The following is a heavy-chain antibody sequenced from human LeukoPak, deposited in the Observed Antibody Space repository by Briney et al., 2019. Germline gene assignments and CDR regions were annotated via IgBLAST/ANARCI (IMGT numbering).Heavy chain of an antibody. CDR3: ARALHPPYYYDSSGYYHWFDP. CDR1: GGTFSSYA. D-gene: IGHD3-22*01. CDR2: IIPIFGTA. J-gene: IGHJ5*02. Sequence: SVTVSCKASGGTFSSYAISWVRQAPGQGLEWVGGIIPIFGTANYAQKFQGRVTITADESTSTAYMELSSLRSEDTAVYYCARALHPPYYYDSSGYYHWFDPWGQGTLVTVSS. V-gene: IGHV1-69*13.